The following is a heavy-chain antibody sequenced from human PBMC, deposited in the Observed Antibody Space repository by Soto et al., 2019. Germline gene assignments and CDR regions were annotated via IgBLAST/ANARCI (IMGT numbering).Heavy chain of an antibody. Sequence: XXSLRLSCVASGFTFTSYWMHWVRQAPGKGLXGVSRXNTDGSRTRYAXSVTGRFTLSREHAKNKLYLQMNSLRAEDTAVYYCVHWFGPWGKGTLVTVYS. CDR2: XNTDGSRT. CDR1: GFTFTSYW. CDR3: VHWFGP. J-gene: IGHJ5*02. V-gene: IGHV3-74*01.